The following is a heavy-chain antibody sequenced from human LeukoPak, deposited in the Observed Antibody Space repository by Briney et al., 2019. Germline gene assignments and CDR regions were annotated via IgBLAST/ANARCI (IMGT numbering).Heavy chain of an antibody. D-gene: IGHD4-17*01. V-gene: IGHV3-23*01. CDR3: AKVSVDGDYLFDY. Sequence: PGGSLRLSCAASGFSFSNYAMSWVRQAPGKGLEWVSAISNSGDKTFYADSVKGRLTISRDNSKNTLYLQMNSLRAEDTAVYYCAKVSVDGDYLFDYWGQGTLVTVSS. CDR2: ISNSGDKT. CDR1: GFSFSNYA. J-gene: IGHJ4*02.